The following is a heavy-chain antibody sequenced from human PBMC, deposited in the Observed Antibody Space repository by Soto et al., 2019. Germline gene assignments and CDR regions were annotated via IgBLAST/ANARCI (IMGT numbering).Heavy chain of an antibody. Sequence: QVQLVESGGGVVQPGRSLRLSCAASGFTFSSYGMHWVRQAPGKGLAWVAVISYDGSNKYYADSVKGRFTISRDNSKTTLYLHMNSLRAEDTAVYYCAKDNAYAVTTQFYGMDVWGQGTTVTVSS. J-gene: IGHJ6*02. CDR3: AKDNAYAVTTQFYGMDV. CDR1: GFTFSSYG. CDR2: ISYDGSNK. D-gene: IGHD4-17*01. V-gene: IGHV3-30*18.